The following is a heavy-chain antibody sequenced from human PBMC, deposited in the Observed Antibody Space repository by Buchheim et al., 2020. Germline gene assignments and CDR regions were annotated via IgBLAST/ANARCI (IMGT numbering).Heavy chain of an antibody. CDR2: IYYSGST. CDR1: GGSISGFY. CDR3: ARGYYYDSSFFDY. D-gene: IGHD3-22*01. V-gene: IGHV4-59*01. Sequence: QVQLQESGPGLVKPSETLSLTCTVSGGSISGFYWSWIRQPPGKGLEWIGYIYYSGSTNYNPSLKRRVTISVDTSKNQFYLKLSSVTAADTAVYYCARGYYYDSSFFDYWGQGTL. J-gene: IGHJ4*02.